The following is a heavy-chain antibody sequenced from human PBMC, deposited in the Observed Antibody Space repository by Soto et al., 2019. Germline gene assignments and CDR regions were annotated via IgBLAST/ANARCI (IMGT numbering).Heavy chain of an antibody. Sequence: GGSLRLSCTASGFTFGDYAMSWFRQAPGKGLEWVGFIRSKAYGGTTEYAASVKGRFTISRDDSKSIAYLQMNSLKTEDTAVYYCTRERPRGFWGPPEDAFDIWGQGTMVTVSS. D-gene: IGHD3-10*01. J-gene: IGHJ3*02. CDR1: GFTFGDYA. CDR3: TRERPRGFWGPPEDAFDI. CDR2: IRSKAYGGTT. V-gene: IGHV3-49*03.